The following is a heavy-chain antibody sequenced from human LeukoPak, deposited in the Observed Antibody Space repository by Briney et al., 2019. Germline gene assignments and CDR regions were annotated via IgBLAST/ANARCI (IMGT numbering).Heavy chain of an antibody. CDR1: GGSISSSSYY. CDR3: ARLIAVAGTFYHFDY. J-gene: IGHJ4*02. CDR2: IYYGGST. V-gene: IGHV4-39*01. Sequence: SETLSLTCTVSGGSISSSSYYWGWIRQPPGKGLEWIGSIYYGGSTYYNPSLKSRVTISVDTSKNQFSLKVSSVTAADTAVYYCARLIAVAGTFYHFDYWGQGTLVTVSS. D-gene: IGHD6-19*01.